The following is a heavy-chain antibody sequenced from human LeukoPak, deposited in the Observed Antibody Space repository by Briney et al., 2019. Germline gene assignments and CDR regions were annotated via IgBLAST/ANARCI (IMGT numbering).Heavy chain of an antibody. J-gene: IGHJ4*02. CDR3: ARHLAVAVKYFDY. CDR2: ISSSSSYI. Sequence: GGSLRLSCAASGFTFSSYSMNWVRQAPGKGLEWASSISSSSSYIYYADSVKGRFTISRDNAKNSLYLQMNSLRAEDTAVYYCARHLAVAVKYFDYWGQGTLVTVSS. D-gene: IGHD6-19*01. CDR1: GFTFSSYS. V-gene: IGHV3-21*01.